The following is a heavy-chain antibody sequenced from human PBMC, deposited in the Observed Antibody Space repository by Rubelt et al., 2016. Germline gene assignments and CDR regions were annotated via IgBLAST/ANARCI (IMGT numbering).Heavy chain of an antibody. CDR2: INHSGST. CDR3: ARGGTMVRGVIMPFDY. D-gene: IGHD3-10*01. V-gene: IGHV4-34*01. Sequence: QVQLQQWGAGLLKPSETLSLTCAVYGGSFSGYYWSWIRQPPGKGLEWIGEINHSGSTNYNPSLKSRVTISVDTSKNPCSLKLSAVTAADTAVYYCARGGTMVRGVIMPFDYWGQGTLVTVSS. J-gene: IGHJ4*02. CDR1: GGSFSGYY.